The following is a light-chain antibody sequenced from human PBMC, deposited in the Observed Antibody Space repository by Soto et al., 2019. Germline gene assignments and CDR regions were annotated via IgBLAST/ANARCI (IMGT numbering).Light chain of an antibody. CDR3: KSYTSASTYV. Sequence: QSVLPQPASVSGSPGQSITISCTGTGSDIGTYNYVSWYQHHPGKAPKSIIYDVTNRPSGVSDRFSGSKSGNTASLTISGLQAEDEADYFCKSYTSASTYVFGTGTKVTVL. V-gene: IGLV2-14*03. CDR1: GSDIGTYNY. J-gene: IGLJ1*01. CDR2: DVT.